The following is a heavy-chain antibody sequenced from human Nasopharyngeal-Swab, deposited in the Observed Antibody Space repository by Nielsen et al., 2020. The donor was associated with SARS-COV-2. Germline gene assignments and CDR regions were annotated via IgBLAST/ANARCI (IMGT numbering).Heavy chain of an antibody. D-gene: IGHD3-22*01. CDR3: ARPQGFYDSGTYYFHFDY. Sequence: GESLKISCKGSGYSFTSYWIGWVRQMPGKGLEWMGIIYPADSDTRHSPSFQGQVTISADKSISTAYLQWSSLKASDTAIYYCARPQGFYDSGTYYFHFDYWGHGTLVTVSS. J-gene: IGHJ4*01. CDR1: GYSFTSYW. CDR2: IYPADSDT. V-gene: IGHV5-51*01.